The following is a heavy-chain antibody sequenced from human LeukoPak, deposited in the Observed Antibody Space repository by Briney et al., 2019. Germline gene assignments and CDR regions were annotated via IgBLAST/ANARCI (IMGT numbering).Heavy chain of an antibody. CDR1: GYTFSSYG. Sequence: ASVKVSCKASGYTFSSYGISWVRQAPGQGLEWMGWISVYNDNTNYAQNFQARVIMTTDTSTSTAHMELRSLRSDDTAVYYCTRSGDYHDSSGYTYFDYWGQGTLVTVSS. V-gene: IGHV1-18*01. CDR3: TRSGDYHDSSGYTYFDY. CDR2: ISVYNDNT. D-gene: IGHD3-22*01. J-gene: IGHJ4*02.